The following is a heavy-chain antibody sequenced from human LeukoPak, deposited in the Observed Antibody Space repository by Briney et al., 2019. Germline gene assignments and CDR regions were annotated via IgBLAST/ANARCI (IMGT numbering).Heavy chain of an antibody. CDR1: GYTFTSYG. V-gene: IGHV1-46*01. CDR3: ARRSGWI. D-gene: IGHD6-19*01. CDR2: INPSGGGT. J-gene: IGHJ4*02. Sequence: GASVKVSCKASGYTFTSYGISWVRQAPGQGLEWMGTINPSGGGTSYSPKFQGRVTMTTDTSTSTVYMELISLRSEDTAVYYCARRSGWIWGQGSLVTVSS.